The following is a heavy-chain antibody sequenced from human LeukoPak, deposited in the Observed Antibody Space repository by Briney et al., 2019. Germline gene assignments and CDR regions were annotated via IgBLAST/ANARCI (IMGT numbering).Heavy chain of an antibody. CDR1: GGSFSGYY. V-gene: IGHV4-31*11. J-gene: IGHJ6*03. CDR2: IYYSGST. CDR3: ARDRVGAVDTAVGGVRYYYYYYMDV. D-gene: IGHD5-18*01. Sequence: SETLSLTCAVYGGSFSGYYWSWIRQHPGKGLEWIGYIYYSGSTYYNPSLKSRVTISVDTSKNQFSLKLSSVTAADTAVYYCARDRVGAVDTAVGGVRYYYYYYMDVWGKGTTVTVSS.